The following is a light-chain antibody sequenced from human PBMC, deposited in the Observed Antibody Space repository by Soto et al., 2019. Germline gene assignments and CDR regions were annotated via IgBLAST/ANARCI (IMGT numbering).Light chain of an antibody. CDR1: QSTSSW. J-gene: IGKJ2*01. Sequence: DIQMTQSPSTLSASVGDRVTITCRARQSTSSWLAWYQQKPGKAPKLLIYDASSLESGVPSRFSGSGSGTEFPLTISSLQPDDFATYYCLQYNSYPYSFGQGTKLEIK. CDR3: LQYNSYPYS. V-gene: IGKV1-5*01. CDR2: DAS.